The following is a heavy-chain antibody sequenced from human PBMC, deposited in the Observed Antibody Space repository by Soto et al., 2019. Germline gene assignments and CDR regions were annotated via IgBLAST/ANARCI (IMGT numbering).Heavy chain of an antibody. Sequence: GASVKVSCKASGYPFTAYYMHWVRQAPGQGLEWMGWINPNTGDTNYAQKFRGWVTMTRDTSITTAYMELSRLRSDDTAVYYCARVRSKFYLDYWGQGALVTVSS. V-gene: IGHV1-2*04. CDR3: ARVRSKFYLDY. CDR2: INPNTGDT. J-gene: IGHJ4*02. CDR1: GYPFTAYY.